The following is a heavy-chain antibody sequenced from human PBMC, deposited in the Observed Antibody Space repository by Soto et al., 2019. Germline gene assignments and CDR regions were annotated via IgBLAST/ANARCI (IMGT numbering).Heavy chain of an antibody. D-gene: IGHD7-27*01. V-gene: IGHV4-30-4*01. Sequence: QVQLQESGPILVKPSQTLSLTCTVSGGSISSVYDCWSWIRQSPDKGLEWIGHIYNGGSTYNNPTLTRRVTTSVDTSKNQFPLQLRSVTAADTAVYYCARGPSGDKVDFWGQGTLVTVSS. J-gene: IGHJ4*02. CDR2: IYNGGST. CDR3: ARGPSGDKVDF. CDR1: GGSISSVYDC.